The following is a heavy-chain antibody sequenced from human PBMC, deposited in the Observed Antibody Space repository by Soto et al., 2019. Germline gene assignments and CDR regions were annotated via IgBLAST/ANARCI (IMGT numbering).Heavy chain of an antibody. V-gene: IGHV2-5*02. CDR3: AHRLQGGYCSGDFCSNSFDS. CDR1: GFSLTTRGVG. CDR2: IYWDDGR. D-gene: IGHD2-8*02. Sequence: QITLKESGPPLVKPTETLTLTCTFSGFSLTTRGVGVGWIRQPPGKALEWLEDIYWDDGRRYRPSLKSRLTVSKDTSKKQVVLIMTNMYPVDTATYYCAHRLQGGYCSGDFCSNSFDSWGQGTLVTVSS. J-gene: IGHJ5*01.